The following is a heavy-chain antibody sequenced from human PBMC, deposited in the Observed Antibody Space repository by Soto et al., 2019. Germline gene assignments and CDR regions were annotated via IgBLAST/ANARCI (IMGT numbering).Heavy chain of an antibody. CDR2: INPSGGST. V-gene: IGHV1-46*01. CDR3: ARDRRSSRVVPDARYYGMDV. D-gene: IGHD2-2*01. J-gene: IGHJ6*02. Sequence: ASVKVSCKASGYTFTSYCMHWVRQAPGQGLEWMGIINPSGGSTSYAQKFQGRVTMTRDTSTSTVYMELSSLRSEDTAVYYCARDRRSSRVVPDARYYGMDVWGQRTTLTVSS. CDR1: GYTFTSYC.